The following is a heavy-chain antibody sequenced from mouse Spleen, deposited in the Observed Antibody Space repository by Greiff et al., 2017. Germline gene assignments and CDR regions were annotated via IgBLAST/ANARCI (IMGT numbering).Heavy chain of an antibody. CDR1: GYTFTDYN. J-gene: IGHJ3*01. Sequence: EVQLQQSGPELVKPGASVKIPCKASGYTFTDYNMDWVKQSHGKSLEWIGDINPNNGGTIYNQKFKGKATLTVDKSSSTAYMELRSLTSEDTAVYYCARSTYYYDGSPPWFAYWGQGTLVTVSA. CDR2: INPNNGGT. CDR3: ARSTYYYDGSPPWFAY. D-gene: IGHD1-1*01. V-gene: IGHV1-18*01.